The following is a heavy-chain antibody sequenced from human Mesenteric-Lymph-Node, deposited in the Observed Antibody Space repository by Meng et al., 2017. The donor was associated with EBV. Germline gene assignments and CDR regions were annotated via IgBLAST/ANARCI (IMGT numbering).Heavy chain of an antibody. J-gene: IGHJ4*02. V-gene: IGHV1-3*04. CDR3: ARGGLLGLLTMTIVVSFPDY. CDR2: INTGNDDT. CDR1: GYSFTNYG. Sequence: QVHLVQSGAEVKKPGASVKVSCKASGYSFTNYGLHWVRQAPGQRLEWMGWINTGNDDTKYSQKFQGRVTITWDTSASTGYMELTSLTSEDTAVYYCARGGLLGLLTMTIVVSFPDYWGQGSLVTVSS. D-gene: IGHD3-22*01.